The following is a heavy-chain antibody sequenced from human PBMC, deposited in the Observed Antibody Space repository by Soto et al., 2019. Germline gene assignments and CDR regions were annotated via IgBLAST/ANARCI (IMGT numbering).Heavy chain of an antibody. D-gene: IGHD3-22*01. CDR2: INHSGST. Sequence: SETLSLTCAVYGGSFSGYYCSRIRQPPGKGLEWIGEINHSGSTNYNPSLKSRVTISVDTSKNQFSLKLSSVTAADTAVYYCARFSMIVVAYGMDVWGQGTTVTVSS. J-gene: IGHJ6*02. V-gene: IGHV4-34*01. CDR3: ARFSMIVVAYGMDV. CDR1: GGSFSGYY.